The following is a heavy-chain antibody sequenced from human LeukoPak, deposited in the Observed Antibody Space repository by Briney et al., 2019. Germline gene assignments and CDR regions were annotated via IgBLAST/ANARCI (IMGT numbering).Heavy chain of an antibody. V-gene: IGHV3-9*01. CDR3: AKDESPAYYYYYMDV. CDR1: GLTFHHYA. D-gene: IGHD2-15*01. CDR2: ISWNSGSI. Sequence: GGCVRLPCAACGLTFHHYALHWVRQPPGRGREGVEGISWNSGSIGYADSVKGRFTISRDNAKNSLYLQMNSLRAEDTALYYCAKDESPAYYYYYMDVWGKGTTVTVSS. J-gene: IGHJ6*03.